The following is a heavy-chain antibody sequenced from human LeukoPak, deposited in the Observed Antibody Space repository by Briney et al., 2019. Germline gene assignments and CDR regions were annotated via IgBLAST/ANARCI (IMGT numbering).Heavy chain of an antibody. J-gene: IGHJ4*02. CDR1: GGSISSSSYY. D-gene: IGHD1-26*01. CDR2: IYYSGST. CDR3: ARKYSGSYLHHFDY. V-gene: IGHV4-39*01. Sequence: PETLSLTCTVSGGSISSSSYYWGWIRQPPGKGLEWIGSIYYSGSTYYNPSLKSRVTISVDTSKNQFSLKLSSVTAADTAVYYCARKYSGSYLHHFDYWGQGTLVTVSS.